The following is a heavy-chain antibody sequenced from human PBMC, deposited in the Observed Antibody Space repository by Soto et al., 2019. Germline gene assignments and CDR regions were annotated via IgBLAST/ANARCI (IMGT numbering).Heavy chain of an antibody. Sequence: QVQLVESGGGVVQPGRSLRLSCAASGFTFSSYGMHWVRQAPGXGXXXXXXIXYDGSNKYYADSVKGRFTISRDNSKNTLYLQMNSLRAEDTAVYYXAKGAEWLRARGYYYGMDVWGQGTTVTVSS. V-gene: IGHV3-30*18. CDR2: IXYDGSNK. CDR1: GFTFSSYG. CDR3: AKGAEWLRARGYYYGMDV. J-gene: IGHJ6*02. D-gene: IGHD5-12*01.